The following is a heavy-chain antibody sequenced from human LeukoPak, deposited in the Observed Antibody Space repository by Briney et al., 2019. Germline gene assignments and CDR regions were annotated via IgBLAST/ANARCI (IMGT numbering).Heavy chain of an antibody. J-gene: IGHJ4*02. CDR2: IYDTGGT. Sequence: PGGSLRLSCAASEFTVSNTYMSWVRQAPGKGLEWVSVIYDTGGTFYSDSVKGRFTVSRDYSKNTLYLQMNSLRVDDTAVYYCARDSSGPAFWGQGTLVTVSS. D-gene: IGHD6-19*01. CDR1: EFTVSNTY. CDR3: ARDSSGPAF. V-gene: IGHV3-53*01.